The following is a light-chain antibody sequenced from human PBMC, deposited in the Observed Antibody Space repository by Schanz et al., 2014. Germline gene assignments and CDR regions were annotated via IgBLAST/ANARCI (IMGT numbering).Light chain of an antibody. CDR1: QTVGIN. J-gene: IGKJ1*01. CDR2: GAS. V-gene: IGKV3D-15*01. CDR3: QHYSMSPL. Sequence: EGLMTQSPATLSVSPGERVTLSCRASQTVGINLAWYQQKPGLAPRVLIYGASIRATGIPDRFSGSGSGTDFTLTISRLEPEDFAVYYCQHYSMSPLFGQGTKVEIK.